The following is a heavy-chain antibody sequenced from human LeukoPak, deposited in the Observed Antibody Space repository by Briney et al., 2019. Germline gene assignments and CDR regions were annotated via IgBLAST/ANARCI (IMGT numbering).Heavy chain of an antibody. CDR2: IYYSGST. D-gene: IGHD3-9*01. V-gene: IGHV4-39*07. CDR1: GGSISSSSYY. J-gene: IGHJ5*02. CDR3: ARAGGYYDILTGYYWGSDWFDP. Sequence: SETLSLTCTVSGGSISSSSYYWGWIRQPPGKGLEWIGSIYYSGSTYYNPSLKSRVTISVDTSKNQFSLKLSSVTAADTAVYYCARAGGYYDILTGYYWGSDWFDPWGQGTLVTVSS.